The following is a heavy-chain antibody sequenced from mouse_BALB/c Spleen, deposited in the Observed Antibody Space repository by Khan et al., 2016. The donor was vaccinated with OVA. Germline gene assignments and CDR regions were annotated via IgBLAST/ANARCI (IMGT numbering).Heavy chain of an antibody. D-gene: IGHD2-1*01. CDR1: GYTLTDYG. CDR2: INTYTGEA. Sequence: QIQLVQSGPELKKPGETVKISCKASGYTLTDYGMNWVKQAPGKGLKWMGWINTYTGEATYADDFKGRFAFSLETSANTAYLQINNLKTEDTATEFCSRSNGNYWFAYWSQGTLVTVSA. CDR3: SRSNGNYWFAY. V-gene: IGHV9-3-1*01. J-gene: IGHJ3*01.